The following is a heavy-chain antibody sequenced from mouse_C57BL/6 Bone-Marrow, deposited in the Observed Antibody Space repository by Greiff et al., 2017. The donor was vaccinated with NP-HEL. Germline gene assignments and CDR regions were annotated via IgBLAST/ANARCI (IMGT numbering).Heavy chain of an antibody. CDR1: GYTFTSYW. J-gene: IGHJ2*01. Sequence: QVQLQQPGAELVKPGASVKLSCKASGYTFTSYWMHWVKQRPGQGLEWIGMIHPNSGSTNYNEKFKSKATLTADKSSSTAYMQLSSLTSEDSAVYYCATGWLLPFDYWGQGTTLTVSS. CDR3: ATGWLLPFDY. CDR2: IHPNSGST. V-gene: IGHV1-64*01. D-gene: IGHD2-3*01.